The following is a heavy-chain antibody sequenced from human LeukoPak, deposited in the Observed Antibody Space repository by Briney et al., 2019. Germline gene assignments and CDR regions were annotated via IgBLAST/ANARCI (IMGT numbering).Heavy chain of an antibody. Sequence: SETLSLTCAVSGDSISNYYWSWIRQPPGKGLEWIGYIYYSGNTIYNPSLKSRVTISVDTSKNQFSLKLTSVTTADTAVYYCAGEDYFDSSGYASWRFDIWGQGTMVTVSS. CDR3: AGEDYFDSSGYASWRFDI. D-gene: IGHD3-22*01. J-gene: IGHJ3*02. V-gene: IGHV4-59*01. CDR2: IYYSGNT. CDR1: GDSISNYY.